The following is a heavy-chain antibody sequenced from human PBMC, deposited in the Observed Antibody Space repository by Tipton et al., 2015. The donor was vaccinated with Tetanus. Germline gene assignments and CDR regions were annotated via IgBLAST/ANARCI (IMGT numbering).Heavy chain of an antibody. CDR1: GASMGSSSYY. CDR2: IYYSGSS. D-gene: IGHD4-17*01. V-gene: IGHV4-39*01. J-gene: IGHJ3*01. Sequence: LSLTCNVSGASMGSSSYYWDWIRQPPGKGLEWIGSIYYSGSSYYNPSLESRVTISLDTSKNRFSLKLTSVTAADAAVYYCARPSTTVTPRAFDVWGQGTMVTVSS. CDR3: ARPSTTVTPRAFDV.